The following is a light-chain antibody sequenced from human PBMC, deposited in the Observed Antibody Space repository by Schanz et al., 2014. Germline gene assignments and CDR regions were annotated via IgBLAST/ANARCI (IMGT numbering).Light chain of an antibody. Sequence: QSALTQPASVSGSPGQSITISCTGTSSDVGRYNFVSWYQQHPDKAPKLMIYDVSNRPSGVSNRFSGSKSGTSASLAITGLQAEDEADYYCSSHTTDTTWLFGGGTKLTVL. CDR2: DVS. J-gene: IGLJ3*02. CDR3: SSHTTDTTWL. CDR1: SSDVGRYNF. V-gene: IGLV2-14*03.